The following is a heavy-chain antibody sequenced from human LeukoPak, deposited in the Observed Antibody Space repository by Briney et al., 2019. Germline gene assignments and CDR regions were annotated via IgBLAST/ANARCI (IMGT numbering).Heavy chain of an antibody. CDR3: ARGAAVTTGLGWFDP. J-gene: IGHJ5*02. V-gene: IGHV4-31*11. D-gene: IGHD4-17*01. CDR2: IYYSGST. CDR1: GGSISSGGYS. Sequence: PSETLSLTCAVSGGSISSGGYSWSWIRQHPGKGLEWIGYIYYSGSTYYNPSLKSRVTISVDTSKNQFSLKLSSVTAADTAVYYCARGAAVTTGLGWFDPWGQGTLVTVSS.